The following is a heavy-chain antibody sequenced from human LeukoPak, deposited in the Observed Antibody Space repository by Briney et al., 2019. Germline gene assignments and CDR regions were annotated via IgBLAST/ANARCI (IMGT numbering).Heavy chain of an antibody. CDR2: TYYRSTWYN. D-gene: IGHD5-18*01. J-gene: IGHJ4*02. Sequence: SQTLSLTCAISRDSVSSNSVTWNWIRQSPSRGLEWLGRTYYRSTWYNDYAVSVKSRITINPDTSKNQFSLQLNSVTPEDTAVYYCAREGRGYSYGEPHFDYWGQGTLVTVSS. CDR3: AREGRGYSYGEPHFDY. CDR1: RDSVSSNSVT. V-gene: IGHV6-1*01.